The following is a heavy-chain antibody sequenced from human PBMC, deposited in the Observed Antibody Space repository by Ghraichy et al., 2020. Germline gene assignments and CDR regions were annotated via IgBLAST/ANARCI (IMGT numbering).Heavy chain of an antibody. D-gene: IGHD1-1*01. Sequence: GSLRLSCAASGFTFSNYWMTWVRQAPGKGLEWVANIKQDGNEKYCVDSVKGRFTISRDNAKNSLYLQMNSLRAEDTAVYYCARPRQPYYYAMDVWGQGTTVTVSS. CDR2: IKQDGNEK. J-gene: IGHJ6*02. CDR1: GFTFSNYW. V-gene: IGHV3-7*01. CDR3: ARPRQPYYYAMDV.